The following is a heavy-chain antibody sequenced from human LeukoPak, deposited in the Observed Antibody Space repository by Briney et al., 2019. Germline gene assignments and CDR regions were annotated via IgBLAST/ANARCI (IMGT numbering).Heavy chain of an antibody. CDR3: ARAGRRDDAFDI. D-gene: IGHD2-15*01. V-gene: IGHV1-2*02. J-gene: IGHJ3*02. CDR1: GYTFTGYY. CDR2: INPNSGGT. Sequence: ASVKVSCKASGYTFTGYYIHWVRQAPGQGLEWMGWINPNSGGTNYAQKFQGRVTMTRDTSIRTAYMELSRLRSDDTAVYYCARAGRRDDAFDIWGQGTMVTVSS.